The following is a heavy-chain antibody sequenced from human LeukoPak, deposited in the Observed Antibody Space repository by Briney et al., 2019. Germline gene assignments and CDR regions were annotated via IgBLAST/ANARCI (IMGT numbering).Heavy chain of an antibody. Sequence: SVKVSCKASGGTFSSYAISWVRQAPGQGLEWMGGIIPIFGTANYAQKFQGRVTITTDESTSTAYMELSSLRSEDTAVYYCARETPLYCSSTSCYSYFDYWGQGTLVTVSS. CDR2: IIPIFGTA. J-gene: IGHJ4*02. D-gene: IGHD2-2*02. CDR3: ARETPLYCSSTSCYSYFDY. V-gene: IGHV1-69*05. CDR1: GGTFSSYA.